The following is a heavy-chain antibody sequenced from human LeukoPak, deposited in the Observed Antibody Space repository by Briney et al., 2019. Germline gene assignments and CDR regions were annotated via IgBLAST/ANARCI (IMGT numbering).Heavy chain of an antibody. J-gene: IGHJ4*02. V-gene: IGHV3-23*01. CDR1: GFTFSTYA. D-gene: IGHD7-27*01. CDR3: AKLGTFDC. Sequence: GGSLRPSCAASGFTFSTYAMSWVRQAPGKGLEWVSTISGSGGSTYYADSVKGRFIISRDNSKNTLFLQMNSLRAEDTAVYFCAKLGTFDCWGQGTLVTVSS. CDR2: ISGSGGST.